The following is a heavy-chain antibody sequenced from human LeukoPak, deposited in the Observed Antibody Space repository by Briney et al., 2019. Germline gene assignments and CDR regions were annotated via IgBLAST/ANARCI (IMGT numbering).Heavy chain of an antibody. CDR1: GGTFSSYA. CDR2: IIPIFGTA. V-gene: IGHV1-69*05. D-gene: IGHD6-19*01. CDR3: ATTGIAVAKWAY. J-gene: IGHJ4*02. Sequence: SVKVSCKASGGTFSSYAISWVRQAPGQGLEWMGGIIPIFGTANYAQKFQGRATITTDESTSTAYMELSSLRSEDTAVYYCATTGIAVAKWAYWGQGTLVTVSS.